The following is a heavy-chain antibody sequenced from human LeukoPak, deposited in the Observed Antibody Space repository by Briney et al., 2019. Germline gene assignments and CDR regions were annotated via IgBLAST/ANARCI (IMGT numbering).Heavy chain of an antibody. V-gene: IGHV3-30*02. CDR1: GFTFSSYG. CDR3: ARSPGVDY. Sequence: GGSLRLSCAASGFTFSSYGMHWVRQAPGKGLEWVAFIRYDGSNKYYADSVKGRFTISRDNSKNTLYLQMNSLRAEDTAVYYCARSPGVDYWGQGTLVTVSS. J-gene: IGHJ4*02. CDR2: IRYDGSNK.